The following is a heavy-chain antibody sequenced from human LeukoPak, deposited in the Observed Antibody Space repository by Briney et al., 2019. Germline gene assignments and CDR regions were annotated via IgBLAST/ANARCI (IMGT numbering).Heavy chain of an antibody. CDR2: ISWNSGSI. CDR1: GFTFDDYA. J-gene: IGHJ4*02. V-gene: IGHV3-9*01. Sequence: GRSLRLSCAASGFTFDDYAMHWVRQAPGKGLEWVSGISWNSGSIGYADSVKGRFTISRDNAKNSLYLQMDSLRAEDTALYYCARGTDSSGFYFITYWGQGTLVTVSS. CDR3: ARGTDSSGFYFITY. D-gene: IGHD3-22*01.